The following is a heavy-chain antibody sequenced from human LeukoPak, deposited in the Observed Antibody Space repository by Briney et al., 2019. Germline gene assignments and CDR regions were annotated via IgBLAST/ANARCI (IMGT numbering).Heavy chain of an antibody. CDR2: INSDGSWT. CDR1: GNYW. Sequence: GGSLRLSCAASGNYWMHWVRQAPGKGLVWVSHINSDGSWTSYADSVKGRFTISKDNAKNTVYLQMNSLRAEDTAVYYCATLAGGSIVVVPAAPRDYWGQGTLVTVSS. D-gene: IGHD2-2*01. CDR3: ATLAGGSIVVVPAAPRDY. J-gene: IGHJ4*02. V-gene: IGHV3-74*01.